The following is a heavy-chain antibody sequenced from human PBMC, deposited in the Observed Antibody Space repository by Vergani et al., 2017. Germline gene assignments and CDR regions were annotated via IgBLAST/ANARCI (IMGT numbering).Heavy chain of an antibody. CDR3: AREGGSSSDVYDF. Sequence: VQLLESGGGLAQPGGSLRLSCAASGFTFSDYYMSWIRQAPGKGLEWVSYSSRSGSTIYYADSVKGRFTISRDNAKNSLYLQMNSLRVEDTAVYYCAREGGSSSDVYDFWGQGTLVTVSS. CDR2: SSRSGSTI. D-gene: IGHD6-13*01. J-gene: IGHJ4*02. V-gene: IGHV3-11*04. CDR1: GFTFSDYY.